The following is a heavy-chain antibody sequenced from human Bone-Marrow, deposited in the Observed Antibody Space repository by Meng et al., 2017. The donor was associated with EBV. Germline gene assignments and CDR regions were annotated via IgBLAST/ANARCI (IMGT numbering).Heavy chain of an antibody. J-gene: IGHJ5*02. Sequence: EVQLGESGGGAVRPGGSRSHSCASTGFTFDDYGMNWVRQVPGKGLEWVAGINWNGENTGYVDSVKGRFTISRDNAKNFLYLQMDSLRAEDTAFYHCARAGISIFWQHWFDPWGQGTLVTVSS. CDR1: GFTFDDYG. V-gene: IGHV3-20*01. D-gene: IGHD3-3*01. CDR2: INWNGENT. CDR3: ARAGISIFWQHWFDP.